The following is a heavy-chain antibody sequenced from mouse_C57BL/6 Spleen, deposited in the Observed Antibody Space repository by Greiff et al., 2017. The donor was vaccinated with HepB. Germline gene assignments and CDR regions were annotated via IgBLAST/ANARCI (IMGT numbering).Heavy chain of an antibody. V-gene: IGHV1-62-2*01. CDR1: GYTFTEYT. D-gene: IGHD2-2*01. J-gene: IGHJ2*01. CDR3: ARHEDAISTRVTTRGFDY. Sequence: QVQLKQSGAELVKPGASVKLSCKASGYTFTEYTIHWVKQRSGQGLEWIGWFYPGSGSIKYNEKFKDKATLTADKSSSTVYMELSRLTSEDSAVYICARHEDAISTRVTTRGFDYWGQGTTLTVSS. CDR2: FYPGSGSI.